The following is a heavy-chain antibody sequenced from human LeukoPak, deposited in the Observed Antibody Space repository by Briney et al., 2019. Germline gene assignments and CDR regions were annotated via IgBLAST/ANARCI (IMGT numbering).Heavy chain of an antibody. CDR1: GYRFTSYW. V-gene: IGHV5-51*01. D-gene: IGHD3-22*01. CDR2: IYPGDSDT. Sequence: GESLKISCKGSGYRFTSYWIAWVRQMPGKGLEWMGIIYPGDSDTRYSPSFQGQVTISADKSISTAYLQWSSLKASDTAMYYCARQIFYYDSSGYYSQRSHAFDIWGQGTMVTVSS. CDR3: ARQIFYYDSSGYYSQRSHAFDI. J-gene: IGHJ3*02.